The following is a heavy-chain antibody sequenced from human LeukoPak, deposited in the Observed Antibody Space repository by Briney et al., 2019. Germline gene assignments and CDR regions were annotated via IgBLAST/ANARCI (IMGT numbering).Heavy chain of an antibody. CDR2: IYHSGST. CDR1: GESITNYY. CDR3: ARDSASTGYMNAFDI. V-gene: IGHV4-59*01. Sequence: PSETLSLTCTVSGESITNYYWSWIRQPPGKGLEWIGYIYHSGSTNYNPSLKSRVTISVDTSKNQFSLKLRSVTAADTAVYYCARDSASTGYMNAFDIWGQGTMVTVSS. J-gene: IGHJ3*02. D-gene: IGHD3-22*01.